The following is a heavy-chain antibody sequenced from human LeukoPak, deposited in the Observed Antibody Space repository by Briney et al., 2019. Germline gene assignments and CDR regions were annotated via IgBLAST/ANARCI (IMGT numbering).Heavy chain of an antibody. CDR1: GFTFSDYY. Sequence: PGGSLRLSCAASGFTFSDYYMSWIRQAPGKGLEWVSYISSSGSTIYYADSVKGRFTISRDNAKNSLYLQMNSLRAEDTAVYYCARDRQFGIIAAAPYYYGMDVWGQGTTVTVSS. V-gene: IGHV3-11*04. CDR3: ARDRQFGIIAAAPYYYGMDV. D-gene: IGHD6-13*01. J-gene: IGHJ6*02. CDR2: ISSSGSTI.